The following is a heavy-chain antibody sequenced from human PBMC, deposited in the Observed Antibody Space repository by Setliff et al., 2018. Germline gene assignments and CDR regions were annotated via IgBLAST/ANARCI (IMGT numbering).Heavy chain of an antibody. J-gene: IGHJ5*02. CDR2: LYHSGTT. CDR1: GGSFSGYY. Sequence: SETLSLTCAVYGGSFSGYYWGWIRQAPGKGLEWIGSLYHSGTTYYNPSLKRRVTISLDTSKNHFSLNLNSVTAADTAVYFCARHLSHCTMTTCYNNWFDPWGQGTLVTVSS. D-gene: IGHD2-2*02. V-gene: IGHV4-38-2*01. CDR3: ARHLSHCTMTTCYNNWFDP.